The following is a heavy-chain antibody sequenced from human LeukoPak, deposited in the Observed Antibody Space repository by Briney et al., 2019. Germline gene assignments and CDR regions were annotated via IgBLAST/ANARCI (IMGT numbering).Heavy chain of an antibody. CDR2: SGNS. CDR3: ARDHWGSLDY. Sequence: PSETLSLTCAVSGASVSSGGYAWSWIRLPPGKGLEWIGYSGNSNYNPSLKSRVTISLDTSKNQFSLKLTSVTAADTAIYYCARDHWGSLDYWAREPWSPSP. V-gene: IGHV4-61*08. J-gene: IGHJ4*02. CDR1: GASVSSGGYA. D-gene: IGHD7-27*01.